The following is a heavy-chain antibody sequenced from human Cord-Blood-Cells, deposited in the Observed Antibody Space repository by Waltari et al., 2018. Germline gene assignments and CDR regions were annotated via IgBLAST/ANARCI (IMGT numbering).Heavy chain of an antibody. CDR1: GYSISSGYY. J-gene: IGHJ2*01. D-gene: IGHD2-21*01. Sequence: QVQLQESGPGLVKPSETLSLTCAVSGYSISSGYYWGWIRQPPGKGLGWIGSIYHSGSTYYNPPLRIRVTISVDTSKNQFSLKLSAVTAADTAVYYCARNSGWGSSHWYFDLWGRGTLVTVSS. V-gene: IGHV4-38-2*01. CDR3: ARNSGWGSSHWYFDL. CDR2: IYHSGST.